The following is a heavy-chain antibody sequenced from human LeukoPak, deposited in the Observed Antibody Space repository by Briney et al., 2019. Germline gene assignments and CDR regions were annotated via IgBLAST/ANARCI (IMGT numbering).Heavy chain of an antibody. J-gene: IGHJ5*02. Sequence: GRSLRLSCAASGFTFDNYAMHWVRQAPGKGLEWVSGISWNSGSIGYVDSVKGRFTISRDNAKNSLYLQMNSLRAEDTALYYCAKSSMIGTIFGAWGQGTLVTVSS. D-gene: IGHD3-3*01. CDR1: GFTFDNYA. CDR2: ISWNSGSI. CDR3: AKSSMIGTIFGA. V-gene: IGHV3-9*01.